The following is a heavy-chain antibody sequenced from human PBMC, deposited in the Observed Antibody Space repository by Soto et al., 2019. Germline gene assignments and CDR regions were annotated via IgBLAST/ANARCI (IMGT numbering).Heavy chain of an antibody. CDR3: GSHMPNSFSWSLSRPFYYFAGV. J-gene: IGHJ6*03. CDR2: IYYSGST. D-gene: IGHD1-26*01. CDR1: GGSISSYY. Sequence: TSETLSLTCTVSGGSISSYYWSWIRQQPGKGLEWIGYIYYSGSTNYNPSLKSRVTISVDTSKNQFSLKLSSVTAADTAGYYCGSHMPNSFSWSLSRPFYYFAGVCVTGTPVTVS. V-gene: IGHV4-59*01.